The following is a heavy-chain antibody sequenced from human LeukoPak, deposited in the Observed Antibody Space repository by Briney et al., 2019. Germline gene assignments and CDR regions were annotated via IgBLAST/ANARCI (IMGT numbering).Heavy chain of an antibody. CDR3: VKDLLMVSATDY. CDR1: GFTFSSYG. V-gene: IGHV3-33*06. J-gene: IGHJ4*01. Sequence: PGGSLRLSCPASGFTFSSYGMHWVRQAPGKGLEWVAVIWYDGSNKYYADSVKGRFTISRDNSKNTLYLQMNSLRAEDTTVYYCVKDLLMVSATDYWGQGTLVTVSS. D-gene: IGHD2-8*01. CDR2: IWYDGSNK.